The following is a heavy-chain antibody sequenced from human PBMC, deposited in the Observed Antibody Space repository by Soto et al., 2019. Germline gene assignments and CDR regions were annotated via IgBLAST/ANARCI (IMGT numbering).Heavy chain of an antibody. CDR1: GGTFSSYA. J-gene: IGHJ6*02. CDR3: ARTEVVAATNESKAADV. Sequence: QVQLVQSGAEVKKPGSSVKVSCKASGGTFSSYAISWVRQAPGQGLEWMGGIIPIFGTANYAQKFQGRVTITADESTSTAYMELSSLRSEDTAVYYCARTEVVAATNESKAADVWGQGTTVTVSS. V-gene: IGHV1-69*01. D-gene: IGHD2-15*01. CDR2: IIPIFGTA.